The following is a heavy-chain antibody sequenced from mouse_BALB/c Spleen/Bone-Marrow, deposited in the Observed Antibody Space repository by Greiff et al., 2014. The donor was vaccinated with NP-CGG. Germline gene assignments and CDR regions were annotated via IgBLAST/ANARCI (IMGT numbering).Heavy chain of an antibody. Sequence: VQGVESGPGLVAPSQSLSITCTVSGFSLTSYGVSWVRQPPGKGLEWLGVIWGDGGTNYHSPLISRLSISKDNSKNQVFLKLNSLQTDDTATYYCALVGDLRLAYWGQGTLVTVSA. V-gene: IGHV2-3*01. CDR2: IWGDGGT. CDR1: GFSLTSYG. D-gene: IGHD1-1*01. CDR3: ALVGDLRLAY. J-gene: IGHJ3*01.